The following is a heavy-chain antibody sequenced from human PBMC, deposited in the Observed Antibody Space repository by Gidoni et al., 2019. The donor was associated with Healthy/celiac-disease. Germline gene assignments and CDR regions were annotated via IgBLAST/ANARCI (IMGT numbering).Heavy chain of an antibody. Sequence: EVQLVESGGGLIQPGESLRLSCAASGFTVSSNYMSWVRRAPGKGLEWVSVLYSGGNTYYADSVKSRFTISRDNSKNTLYLQMNSLRAEDTAVYYCARGGSYSSSWFDYWGQGTLVTVSS. J-gene: IGHJ4*02. CDR2: LYSGGNT. V-gene: IGHV3-53*01. CDR1: GFTVSSNY. D-gene: IGHD6-13*01. CDR3: ARGGSYSSSWFDY.